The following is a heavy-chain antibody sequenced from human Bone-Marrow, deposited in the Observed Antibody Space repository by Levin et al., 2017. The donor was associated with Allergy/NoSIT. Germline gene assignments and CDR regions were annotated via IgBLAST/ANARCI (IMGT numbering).Heavy chain of an antibody. D-gene: IGHD3-10*01. CDR3: TTDRGTYYYGSGSLGD. V-gene: IGHV3-15*01. Sequence: GGSLRLSCAASGFTFSNAWMSWVRQAPGKGLEWVGRIKSKTDGGTTDYAAPVKGRFTISRDDSKNTLYLQMNSLKTEDTAVYYCTTDRGTYYYGSGSLGDWGQGTLVTVSS. CDR1: GFTFSNAW. CDR2: IKSKTDGGTT. J-gene: IGHJ4*02.